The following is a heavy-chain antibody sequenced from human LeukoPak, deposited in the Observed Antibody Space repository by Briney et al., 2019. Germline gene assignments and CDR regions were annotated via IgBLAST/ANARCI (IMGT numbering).Heavy chain of an antibody. V-gene: IGHV4-30-4*01. D-gene: IGHD5-24*01. CDR3: ARARDGYNLGIDY. CDR1: GGSISSGDYY. Sequence: SETLSLTCTVSGGSISSGDYYWSWIRQPPGKGLEWIGYIYYSGSTYYNPSLKSRVTISVDTSKNQFSLKLSSVTAADTAVYYCARARDGYNLGIDYWGQGTVVTVSS. CDR2: IYYSGST. J-gene: IGHJ4*02.